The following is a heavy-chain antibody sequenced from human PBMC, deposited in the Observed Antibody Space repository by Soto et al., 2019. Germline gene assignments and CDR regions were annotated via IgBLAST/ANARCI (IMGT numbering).Heavy chain of an antibody. CDR1: GYTFTNYA. CDR2: ISGYNVNT. Sequence: QVQLVQSGAEVRKPGASVKVSCKASGYTFTNYAITWVRQAPGQGLEWMGWISGYNVNTNYAQRLQGRVTMTTDTSTSTAYMELRSLRSDDTAVYYCARDPMVWGVPHPPDYWGQGSLVTVSS. CDR3: ARDPMVWGVPHPPDY. V-gene: IGHV1-18*01. J-gene: IGHJ4*02. D-gene: IGHD3-10*01.